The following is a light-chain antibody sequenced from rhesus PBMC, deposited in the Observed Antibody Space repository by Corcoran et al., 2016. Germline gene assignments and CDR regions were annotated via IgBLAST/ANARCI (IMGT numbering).Light chain of an antibody. CDR3: GQGTKVPYS. V-gene: IGKV2-62*02. CDR2: KVS. CDR1: QSLVHSDGNIY. J-gene: IGKJ2*01. Sequence: DVMMTQSPLSLPITPGQPASIPSRSNQSLVHSDGNIYLNWFQQKPGQPPRLLIYKVSNRLSGGPDRFSGSVAGTDFTLKIRRMEAEDVGIYYCGQGTKVPYSFGQGTKVEIK.